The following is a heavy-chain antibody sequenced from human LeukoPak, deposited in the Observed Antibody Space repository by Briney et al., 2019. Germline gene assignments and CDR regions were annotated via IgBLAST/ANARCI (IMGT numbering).Heavy chain of an antibody. V-gene: IGHV3-23*01. CDR1: GFTFSSYA. CDR3: SKGSAVVRPYYFDY. D-gene: IGHD2-2*01. CDR2: ISGSGGST. J-gene: IGHJ4*02. Sequence: PGGSLRLSCAASGFTFSSYAMSWVRQAPGKGLEWVSAISGSGGSTYHADSVKGRLTITRDNSKNTLHLQMNSLEDDDTAVYYCSKGSAVVRPYYFDYWGQGILVTVSS.